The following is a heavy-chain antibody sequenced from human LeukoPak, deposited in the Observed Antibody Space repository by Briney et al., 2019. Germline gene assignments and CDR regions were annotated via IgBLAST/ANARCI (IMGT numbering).Heavy chain of an antibody. CDR3: VRALSGSEDF. Sequence: GGSLRLSCAASGFTFSNYWMGWVRQAPGKGLVWVSRIDADGSTTSYVDSVKGRFTVSRDNARNTLYLQMNSLRVEDTAVYYCVRALSGSEDFWGQGTLVTVSP. CDR2: IDADGSTT. J-gene: IGHJ4*02. CDR1: GFTFSNYW. D-gene: IGHD3-3*01. V-gene: IGHV3-74*01.